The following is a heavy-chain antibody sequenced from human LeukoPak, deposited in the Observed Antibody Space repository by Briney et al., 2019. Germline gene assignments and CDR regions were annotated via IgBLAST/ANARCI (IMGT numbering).Heavy chain of an antibody. J-gene: IGHJ4*02. Sequence: GGSLRLSCAASGFSFNNYWMNWVRQAPGKGLEWVANINQGGSGKYYVNSVKGRFTISRDNSKNTLFLQMNSLRAEDTAVYYCARAAYDSSGYLTLWGQGTLVTVSS. CDR3: ARAAYDSSGYLTL. CDR1: GFSFNNYW. CDR2: INQGGSGK. V-gene: IGHV3-7*01. D-gene: IGHD3-22*01.